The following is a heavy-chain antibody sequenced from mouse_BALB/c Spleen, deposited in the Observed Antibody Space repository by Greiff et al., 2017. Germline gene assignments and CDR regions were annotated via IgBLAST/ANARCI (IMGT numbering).Heavy chain of an antibody. D-gene: IGHD2-14*01. J-gene: IGHJ4*01. CDR1: GFSLTSYG. CDR2: IWSGGST. CDR3: ARNNYRYDYAMDY. V-gene: IGHV2-2*02. Sequence: VQVVESGPGLVQPSQSLSITCTVSGFSLTSYGVHWVRQSPGKGLEWLGVIWSGGSTDYNAAFISRLSISKDNSKSQVFFKMNSLQANDTAIYYCARNNYRYDYAMDYWGQGTSVTVSA.